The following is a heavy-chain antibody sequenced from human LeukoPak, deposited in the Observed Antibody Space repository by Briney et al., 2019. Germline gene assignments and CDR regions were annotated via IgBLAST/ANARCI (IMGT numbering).Heavy chain of an antibody. J-gene: IGHJ3*01. D-gene: IGHD4-17*01. CDR1: GGTFSNYA. CDR2: IIPIFGTT. Sequence: ASVRVSCKASGGTFSNYAISWVRQAPGQGLEWMGRIIPIFGTTNYAQKFQGRVTIITDGSTSTAYVELSSLRSEDTAVYYCARTPTTMTTDAFDVWGQGTMVTVSS. V-gene: IGHV1-69*05. CDR3: ARTPTTMTTDAFDV.